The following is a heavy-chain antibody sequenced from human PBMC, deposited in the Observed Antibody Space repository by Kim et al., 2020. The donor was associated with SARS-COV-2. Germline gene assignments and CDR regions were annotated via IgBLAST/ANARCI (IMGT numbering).Heavy chain of an antibody. D-gene: IGHD3-9*01. Sequence: GGSLRLSCVASGFSFSRFWMHWVRQVPGKGLVWVSRITSDGSSPSSADSVKGRFTISRDNAKTTLYLQMNSLRAEDTALYSCARAYYDILTGPGAFDIWGRGTMVTVSS. J-gene: IGHJ3*02. V-gene: IGHV3-74*01. CDR3: ARAYYDILTGPGAFDI. CDR2: ITSDGSSP. CDR1: GFSFSRFW.